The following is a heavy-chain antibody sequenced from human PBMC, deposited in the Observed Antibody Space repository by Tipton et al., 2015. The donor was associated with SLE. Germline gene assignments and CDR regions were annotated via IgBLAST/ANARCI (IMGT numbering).Heavy chain of an antibody. V-gene: IGHV4-39*07. Sequence: TLSLTCTVSGGSISSSNNYLDWIRPPPGKGLEWIGTIYYSGRTDYNPSLKSRVTMSVDTSMNQFSLKVKSVTAADTAVYYCARRRFQSASDYWGQGTLVSVSS. CDR2: IYYSGRT. CDR1: GGSISSSNNY. CDR3: ARRRFQSASDY. D-gene: IGHD2-21*01. J-gene: IGHJ4*02.